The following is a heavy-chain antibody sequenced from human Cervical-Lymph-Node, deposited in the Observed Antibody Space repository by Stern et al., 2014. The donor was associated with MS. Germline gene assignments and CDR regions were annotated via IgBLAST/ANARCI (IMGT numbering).Heavy chain of an antibody. D-gene: IGHD2-15*01. V-gene: IGHV1-18*01. CDR1: GYTFTSYG. CDR2: ISSSNGNP. Sequence: QVQLVQYGAEVKKPGASVKVSCKASGYTFTSYGISWVRQAPGQGLEWMGVISSSNGNPHYAQKLHGRVTRTTDPSTSPAYMERRSLRSDDTAVYYCARGLLGSENAFDIWGQGTMVTVSS. CDR3: ARGLLGSENAFDI. J-gene: IGHJ3*02.